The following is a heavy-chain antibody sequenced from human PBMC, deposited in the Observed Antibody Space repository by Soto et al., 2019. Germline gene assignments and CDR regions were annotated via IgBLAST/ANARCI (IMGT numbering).Heavy chain of an antibody. D-gene: IGHD3-22*01. J-gene: IGHJ4*02. V-gene: IGHV4-59*01. CDR1: GGSISSYY. CDR2: IYYSGST. Sequence: SETLSLTCTVSGGSISSYYWSWVRQPPGKGLEWVGYIYYSGSTNYNPSLKSRVTISVDTSKNQFSLKLSSVTAADTAVYYCARLNDSSGYRILGYFDYWGQGTLVTVSS. CDR3: ARLNDSSGYRILGYFDY.